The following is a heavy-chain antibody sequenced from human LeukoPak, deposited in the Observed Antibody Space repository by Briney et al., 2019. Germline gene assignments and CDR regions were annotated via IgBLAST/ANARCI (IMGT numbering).Heavy chain of an antibody. CDR3: ARAYHGSGSFSLLFDP. CDR2: IYYSGIT. CDR1: GGSISSYY. Sequence: SETLSLTCTVSGGSISSYYWSWIRQPPGKGLEWIGYIYYSGITDNNPSLKSRVTVSVDTSKNQFSLKLSSVTAADTAVYYCARAYHGSGSFSLLFDPWGHGTLVTVSS. D-gene: IGHD3-10*01. V-gene: IGHV4-59*01. J-gene: IGHJ5*02.